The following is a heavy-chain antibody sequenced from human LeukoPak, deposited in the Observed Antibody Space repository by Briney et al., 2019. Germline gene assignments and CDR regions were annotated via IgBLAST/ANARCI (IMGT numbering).Heavy chain of an antibody. D-gene: IGHD6-13*01. J-gene: IGHJ5*02. CDR3: ARDPDRTAAAPSNP. Sequence: SVKVSCKASGGTFSSYAISWVRQAPGQGLEWMGGIIPIFGTANYAQKFQGRVTITADESTSTAYMELSSLRSEDTAVYYCARDPDRTAAAPSNPWGQGTLVTVSS. V-gene: IGHV1-69*13. CDR2: IIPIFGTA. CDR1: GGTFSSYA.